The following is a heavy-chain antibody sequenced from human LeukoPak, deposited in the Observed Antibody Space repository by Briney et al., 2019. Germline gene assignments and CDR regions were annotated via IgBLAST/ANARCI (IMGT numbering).Heavy chain of an antibody. D-gene: IGHD3-16*01. CDR3: APTAEAYTSWWKV. J-gene: IGHJ4*02. CDR1: EYKFTDDY. Sequence: ASVKVSCKASEYKFTDDYMHWVRQAPGQGLEFMGWINPDSGFTNYAQKFKGRVTMTRDTSISIAYLEVRSLTSDDTAVYYCAPTAEAYTSWWKVWGQGTLVTVSS. CDR2: INPDSGFT. V-gene: IGHV1-2*02.